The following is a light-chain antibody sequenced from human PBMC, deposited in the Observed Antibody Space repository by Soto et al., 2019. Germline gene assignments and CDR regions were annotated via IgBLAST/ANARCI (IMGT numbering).Light chain of an antibody. Sequence: QSVFTQPPSVSAAPGQTVTISCSGSSSNIGNNYVSWFQQLPGTAPKLLIYDNNKRPSGIPDRFSGSKSGTSATLGITGLQTGDEADYYCGTWDSSLSAGLFGGGTKFTVL. J-gene: IGLJ2*01. CDR1: SSNIGNNY. V-gene: IGLV1-51*01. CDR2: DNN. CDR3: GTWDSSLSAGL.